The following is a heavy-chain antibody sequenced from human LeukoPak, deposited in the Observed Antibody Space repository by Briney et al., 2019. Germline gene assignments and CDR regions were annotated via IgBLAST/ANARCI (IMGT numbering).Heavy chain of an antibody. CDR2: IYSGGST. V-gene: IGHV3-53*01. J-gene: IGHJ3*02. CDR3: AREPGAYCGGDCPHSAAFDI. CDR1: GFTVSSNY. Sequence: GGSLRLSCAASGFTVSSNYMSWVRQAPGKGLEWVSVIYSGGSTYYADSVKGRFTISRDNSKNTLYLQMNSLRAEDTAVYYCAREPGAYCGGDCPHSAAFDIWGQGTMITVSS. D-gene: IGHD2-21*02.